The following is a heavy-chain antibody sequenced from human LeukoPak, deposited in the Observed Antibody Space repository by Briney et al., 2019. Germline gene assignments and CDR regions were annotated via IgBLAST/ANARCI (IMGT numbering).Heavy chain of an antibody. J-gene: IGHJ4*02. CDR2: IIPIFGTA. D-gene: IGHD2-2*01. V-gene: IGHV1-69*05. CDR3: ARVRCQLLCPFDY. CDR1: GGTFSSYA. Sequence: ASVKVSCKASGGTFSSYAISWVRQAPGQGLEWMGGIIPIFGTANYAQKLQGRVTMTTDTSTSTAYMELRSLRSDDTAVYYCARVRCQLLCPFDYWGQGTLVTVSS.